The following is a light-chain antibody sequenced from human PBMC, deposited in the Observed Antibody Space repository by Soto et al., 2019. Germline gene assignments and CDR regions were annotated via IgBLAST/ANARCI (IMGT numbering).Light chain of an antibody. J-gene: IGLJ2*01. V-gene: IGLV1-40*01. Sequence: QAVVTQPPSVSGAPGQRVTISCTGSSSNIGAGYDVHWYQQLPATALKLLNYGNSNRPSGVPDRFSGSKSGTSASLDITGLEDKDEADYYCQSYDSILSGAVFGGGTKHTVL. CDR1: SSNIGAGYD. CDR3: QSYDSILSGAV. CDR2: GNS.